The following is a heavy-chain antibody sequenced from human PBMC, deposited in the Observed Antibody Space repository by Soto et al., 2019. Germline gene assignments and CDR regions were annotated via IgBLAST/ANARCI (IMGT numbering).Heavy chain of an antibody. D-gene: IGHD2-21*01. V-gene: IGHV1-8*01. J-gene: IGHJ4*02. Sequence: GASVKVSGKTSGYTFTNNDINWVRQAAGQGLEWMGWMNPYSGNTGYARNFHGRVTMTRDNSITTAYMELSSLRSEDTAVYYCVRAPLDYYSADYFDNWGQGTLVTVSS. CDR1: GYTFTNND. CDR2: MNPYSGNT. CDR3: VRAPLDYYSADYFDN.